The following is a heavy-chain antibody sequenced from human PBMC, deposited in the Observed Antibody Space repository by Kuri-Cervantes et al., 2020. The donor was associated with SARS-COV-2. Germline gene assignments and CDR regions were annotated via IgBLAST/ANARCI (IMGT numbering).Heavy chain of an antibody. CDR2: IDPSDSYT. J-gene: IGHJ4*02. CDR3: ARHHKVQLELRDY. D-gene: IGHD1-7*01. V-gene: IGHV5-10-1*01. Sequence: GESLKISCKDSGYSFTTYWIIWVRQMPGKGLEWMGRIDPSDSYTNYSPSFQGHVTISADKSISTAYLQWSSLKASDTAMYYCARHHKVQLELRDYWGQGTLVTVSS. CDR1: GYSFTTYW.